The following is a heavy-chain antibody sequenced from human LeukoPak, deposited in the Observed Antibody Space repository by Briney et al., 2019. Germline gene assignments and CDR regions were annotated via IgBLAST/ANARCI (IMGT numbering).Heavy chain of an antibody. CDR3: AGDRIGDYGSFDY. CDR2: IRYDRSNK. Sequence: SGGSLRLSCAASGFTFSSYDIHWVRQAPGKGLEWLAFIRYDRSNKDYADSVKGRFTISRDNSKNMLFLQMNSLRAEDTAVYYCAGDRIGDYGSFDYWGQGTLVTVSS. CDR1: GFTFSSYD. D-gene: IGHD3-10*01. J-gene: IGHJ4*02. V-gene: IGHV3-30*02.